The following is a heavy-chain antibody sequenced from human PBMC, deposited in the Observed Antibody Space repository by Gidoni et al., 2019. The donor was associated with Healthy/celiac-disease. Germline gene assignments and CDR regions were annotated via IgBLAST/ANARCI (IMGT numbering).Heavy chain of an antibody. V-gene: IGHV1-2*02. J-gene: IGHJ5*02. CDR1: GYTFTGYY. CDR2: INPNSGGT. D-gene: IGHD3-10*01. CDR3: ARRGVAMVRGVTSNWFDP. Sequence: QVQLVQSGAEVKKPGASVKVSCKASGYTFTGYYMHWVRQAPGQGLEWMGWINPNSGGTNYAQKFQGRVTMTRDTSISTAYMELSRLRSDDTAVYYCARRGVAMVRGVTSNWFDPWGQGTLVTVSS.